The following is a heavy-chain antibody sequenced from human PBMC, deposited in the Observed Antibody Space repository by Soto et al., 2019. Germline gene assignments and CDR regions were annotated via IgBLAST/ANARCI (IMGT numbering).Heavy chain of an antibody. V-gene: IGHV3-9*01. D-gene: IGHD6-13*01. J-gene: IGHJ1*01. CDR3: VKDESINWYSGHFRH. CDR1: GFTFDDYA. Sequence: GWCLRLSCAASGFTFDDYAMHWVRQVPGKDLEWVSGINWNSGSIGYADSVKGRFAISRDNAKNSLHLQMNSLRAEDTAFYYCVKDESINWYSGHFRHWGQGTLVTVSS. CDR2: INWNSGSI.